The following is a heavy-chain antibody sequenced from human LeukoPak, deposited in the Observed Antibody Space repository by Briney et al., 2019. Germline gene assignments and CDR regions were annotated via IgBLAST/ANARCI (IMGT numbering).Heavy chain of an antibody. D-gene: IGHD3-10*01. Sequence: GGSLRLSCAASGFAFSIYEMNWVRQAPGKGPEWVSYISSSGSTIYDADSVKGRFTISRDNAKNSLYLQMTSLRAEDTAVYYCARDEIRSGAFDIWGRGTMVTVSS. J-gene: IGHJ3*02. CDR2: ISSSGSTI. CDR1: GFAFSIYE. V-gene: IGHV3-48*03. CDR3: ARDEIRSGAFDI.